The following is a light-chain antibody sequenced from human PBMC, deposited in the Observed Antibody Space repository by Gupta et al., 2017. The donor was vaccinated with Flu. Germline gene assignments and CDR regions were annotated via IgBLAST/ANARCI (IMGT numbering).Light chain of an antibody. V-gene: IGKV1-39*01. J-gene: IGKJ4*01. CDR3: QQSYSSLLT. CDR2: TAS. Sequence: DQQKSGKAPRLLISTASSLQSGVPSRFSGSGSGTDFTLTISSLQPEDFATYYCQQSYSSLLTFGGGTKVEI.